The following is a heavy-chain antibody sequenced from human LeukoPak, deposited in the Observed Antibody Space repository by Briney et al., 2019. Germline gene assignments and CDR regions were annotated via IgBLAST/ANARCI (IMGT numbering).Heavy chain of an antibody. J-gene: IGHJ5*02. D-gene: IGHD3-10*01. CDR1: GYTFTSYA. V-gene: IGHV1-3*01. CDR3: AVHSDYYYGSGSYYH. CDR2: INAGNGNT. Sequence: GASVKVSCKASGYTFTSYAMHWVRQAPGQRLEWMGWINAGNGNTKYSQKFQGRVTITRDTSASTAYMELSSLRSEDTAVYYCAVHSDYYYGSGSYYHWGQGTLVTVSS.